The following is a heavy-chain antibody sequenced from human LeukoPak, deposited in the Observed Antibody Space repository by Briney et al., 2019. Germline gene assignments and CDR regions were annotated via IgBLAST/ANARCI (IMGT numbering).Heavy chain of an antibody. D-gene: IGHD3-16*01. J-gene: IGHJ4*02. CDR3: ALNMIGGQIFDF. CDR1: GFTLSNYW. Sequence: GGSLRLSCAASGFTLSNYWMSWVRQAPGKGLEWVADIKRDGSEKHYVDSVKGRFTISRDDAKNSLCLQMNSLRVEDTAVYYCALNMIGGQIFDFWGQGTLVTVSS. V-gene: IGHV3-7*01. CDR2: IKRDGSEK.